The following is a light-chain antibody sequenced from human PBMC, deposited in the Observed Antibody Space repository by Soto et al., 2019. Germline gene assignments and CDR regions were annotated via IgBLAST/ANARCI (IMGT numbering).Light chain of an antibody. CDR2: GAS. Sequence: EIVLTQSPATLSLSPGETATLSCRASQSVSSSYLAWYQQRPGQAPRLLIYGASSRATGIPDRFSGSGSGTDFSLTISRLEPEDFAVYYCQQYGVSPRTFGQGTKVDIK. V-gene: IGKV3-20*01. CDR3: QQYGVSPRT. J-gene: IGKJ1*01. CDR1: QSVSSSY.